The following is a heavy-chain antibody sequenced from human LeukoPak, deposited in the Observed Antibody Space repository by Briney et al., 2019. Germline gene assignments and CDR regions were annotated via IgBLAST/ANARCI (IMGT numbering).Heavy chain of an antibody. CDR1: GFTFSSYS. Sequence: PGGSLRLSCAASGFTFSSYSMNWVRQAPGKGLEWVSYISSSSSTIYYADSVKGRFTISRDNSKNSLYLQMNSLRTEDTALYYCAKDGGATPYYYYYYMDVWGKGTTVTVSS. J-gene: IGHJ6*03. V-gene: IGHV3-48*04. D-gene: IGHD3-16*01. CDR3: AKDGGATPYYYYYYMDV. CDR2: ISSSSSTI.